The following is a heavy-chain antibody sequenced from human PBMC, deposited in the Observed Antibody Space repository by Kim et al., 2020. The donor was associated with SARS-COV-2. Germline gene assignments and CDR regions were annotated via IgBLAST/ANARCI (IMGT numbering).Heavy chain of an antibody. Sequence: SETLSLSCTVTGGSMNNYYWSWIRQSPGKGLEWIGYIDYLGSTSYNPSLKSRVTISIDTSENEFSLKLTSVTAADTAVFYCARGLGYCNGASCFYFYGLDVWGQGTTVTVSS. CDR1: GGSMNNYY. D-gene: IGHD2-15*01. CDR3: ARGLGYCNGASCFYFYGLDV. CDR2: IDYLGST. V-gene: IGHV4-59*01. J-gene: IGHJ6*02.